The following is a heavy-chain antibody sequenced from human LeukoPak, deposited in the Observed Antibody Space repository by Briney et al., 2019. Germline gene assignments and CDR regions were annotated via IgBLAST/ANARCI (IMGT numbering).Heavy chain of an antibody. Sequence: GGSLRLSCAASGFTFSSYAMHWVRQAPGKGLEWVAVISYDGSNKYYADSVKGRFTISRGNSKNTLYLQMNSLRAEDTAVYYCARDRGGSLDYWGQGTLVTVSS. V-gene: IGHV3-30*04. CDR3: ARDRGGSLDY. CDR1: GFTFSSYA. J-gene: IGHJ4*02. D-gene: IGHD3-16*01. CDR2: ISYDGSNK.